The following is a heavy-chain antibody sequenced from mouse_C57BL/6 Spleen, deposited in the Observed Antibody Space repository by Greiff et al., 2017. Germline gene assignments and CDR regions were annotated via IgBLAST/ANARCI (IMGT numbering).Heavy chain of an antibody. D-gene: IGHD2-4*01. CDR2: ISYDGSN. V-gene: IGHV3-6*01. CDR1: GYSITSGYY. J-gene: IGHJ1*03. CDR3: AREAITRYWYFDV. Sequence: EVQLQESGPGLVKPSQSLSLTCSVTGYSITSGYYWNWIRQFPGNKLEWMGYISYDGSNNYNPSLKNRISITRDTSKKQFFLKLNSVTTEDTATYYCAREAITRYWYFDVWGTGTTVTVSS.